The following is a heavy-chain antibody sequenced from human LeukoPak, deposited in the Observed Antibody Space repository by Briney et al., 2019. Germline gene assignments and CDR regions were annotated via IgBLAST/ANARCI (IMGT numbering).Heavy chain of an antibody. CDR2: IKQDGSEK. D-gene: IGHD3-10*02. Sequence: GGSLRLSCAASGFTFSTYWMSWVRQAPGEGLEWVANIKQDGSEKYYVDSVKGRFTISRDNAKNSLYLQMNSLRAEDTAVYYCAELGITMIGGVWGKGTTVTISS. J-gene: IGHJ6*04. CDR3: AELGITMIGGV. CDR1: GFTFSTYW. V-gene: IGHV3-7*01.